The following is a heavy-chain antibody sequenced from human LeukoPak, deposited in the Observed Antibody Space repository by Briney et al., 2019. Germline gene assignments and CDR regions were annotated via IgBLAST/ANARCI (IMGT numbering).Heavy chain of an antibody. D-gene: IGHD6-6*01. CDR3: AKDLEYSSSSGFDY. Sequence: GRSLRLSCAASGFTFDDYAMHWVRQAPGKGLEWVSGISWDSGSIGYADSVKGRFTISRDNAKNSLYLQMNSLRAEDMALYYCAKDLEYSSSSGFDYWGQGTLVTVSS. J-gene: IGHJ4*02. V-gene: IGHV3-9*03. CDR2: ISWDSGSI. CDR1: GFTFDDYA.